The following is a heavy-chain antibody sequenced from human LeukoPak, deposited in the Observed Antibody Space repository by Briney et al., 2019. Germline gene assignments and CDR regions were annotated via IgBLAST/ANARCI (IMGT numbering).Heavy chain of an antibody. V-gene: IGHV3-7*01. CDR3: ARERRSSWYDY. CDR2: IKEDGSEK. CDR1: GFTFSSYW. Sequence: PGGSLRLSYAASGFTFSSYWMSWVRQAPGKGLEWVANIKEDGSEKYYVDSVKGRYTISRDNAKNSLYLQMNSLRAEDTAVYYCARERRSSWYDYWGQGTLVTVSS. D-gene: IGHD6-13*01. J-gene: IGHJ4*02.